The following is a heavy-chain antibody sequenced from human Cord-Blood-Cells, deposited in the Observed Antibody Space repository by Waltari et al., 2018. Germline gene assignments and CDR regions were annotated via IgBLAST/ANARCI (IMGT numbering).Heavy chain of an antibody. CDR2: IRYDGSNK. V-gene: IGHV3-30*02. J-gene: IGHJ3*02. Sequence: QVQLVESGGGVVQPGGSLRLRCAASGFNFSTYGEHWVHQAPGKGLEWVAFIRYDGSNKYYADSVKGRFTISRDNSKNPLYLQMNSLRAEDTAVYYCAKPVHIVRANDAFDIWGQGTMVTVSS. CDR1: GFNFSTYG. D-gene: IGHD1-26*01. CDR3: AKPVHIVRANDAFDI.